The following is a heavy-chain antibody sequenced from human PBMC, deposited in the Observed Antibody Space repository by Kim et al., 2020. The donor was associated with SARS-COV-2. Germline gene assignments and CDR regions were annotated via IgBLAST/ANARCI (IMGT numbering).Heavy chain of an antibody. CDR3: GKGRGGGGSCYTN. CDR1: GFTSNSYA. V-gene: IGHV3-23*03. J-gene: IGHJ4*02. Sequence: GGSLRLSCAASGFTSNSYAMSWVRQAPAKGLEWVAVIYSGGNITHYGDSAKGRFTISRANSKNTLSLQMNSLRVEATAVYYCGKGRGGGGSCYTNCGQGT. CDR2: IYSGGNIT. D-gene: IGHD2-15*01.